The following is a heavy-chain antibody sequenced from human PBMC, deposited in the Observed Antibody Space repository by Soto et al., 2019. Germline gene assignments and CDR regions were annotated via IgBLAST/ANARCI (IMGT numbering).Heavy chain of an antibody. CDR2: IYYSGST. J-gene: IGHJ4*02. CDR3: ARRYAGNFDY. D-gene: IGHD2-8*01. CDR1: GGSVSSGSYY. Sequence: SETLSLTCTVSGGSVSSGSYYWSWIRQPPGKGLEWIGYIYYSGSTNYNPSLKSRVTISVDTSKNQFSLKLSSVTAADTAVYYCARRYAGNFDYWGQGTLVTVSS. V-gene: IGHV4-61*01.